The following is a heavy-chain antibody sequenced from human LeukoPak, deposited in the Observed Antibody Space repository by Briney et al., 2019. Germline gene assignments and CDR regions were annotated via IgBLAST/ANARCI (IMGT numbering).Heavy chain of an antibody. Sequence: PSETLSLTCTVSGGSISSYYWSWIRQPPAKGLDWIGYIFYSGSTNYSPSLKSRVTISVDSSKNQISLKLNSVTAADTAVYYCARHLGGSGSHDAFDIWGHGTMVTVSS. V-gene: IGHV4-59*08. CDR1: GGSISSYY. CDR2: IFYSGST. J-gene: IGHJ3*02. D-gene: IGHD3-10*01. CDR3: ARHLGGSGSHDAFDI.